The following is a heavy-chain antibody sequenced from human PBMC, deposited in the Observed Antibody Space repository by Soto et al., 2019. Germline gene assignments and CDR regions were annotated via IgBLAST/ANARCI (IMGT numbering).Heavy chain of an antibody. V-gene: IGHV4-30-4*02. CDR1: GGSISSGDYY. Sequence: PSETLSLTCTVSGGSISSGDYYWSWIRQPPGKGLEWIGYIYYSGSTYYNPSLKSRVTISVDTSKNQFSLRAEDTAVYYCAKDQSFAVRGVIITFSPGADNDAFDIWGQGTMVTVSS. D-gene: IGHD3-10*01. J-gene: IGHJ3*02. CDR2: IYYSGST. CDR3: AKDQSFAVRGVIITFSPGADNDAFDI.